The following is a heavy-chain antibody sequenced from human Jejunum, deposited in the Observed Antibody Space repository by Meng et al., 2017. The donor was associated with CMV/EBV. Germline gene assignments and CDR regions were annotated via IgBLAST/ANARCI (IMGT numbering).Heavy chain of an antibody. V-gene: IGHV1-69*06. D-gene: IGHD3-3*01. CDR2: IIPVFGKV. J-gene: IGHJ5*02. CDR3: ARHYDFRNWFDP. CDR1: GGSLNTFA. Sequence: SGGSLNTFAITWLRQAPGQGLEWMGGIIPVFGKVTYAQKSQGRLTITADKSTLTAFMDLSSLRSEDTAIYYCARHYDFRNWFDPWGQGTLVTVSS.